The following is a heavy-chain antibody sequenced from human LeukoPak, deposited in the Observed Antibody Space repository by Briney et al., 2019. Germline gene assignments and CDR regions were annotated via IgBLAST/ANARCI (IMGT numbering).Heavy chain of an antibody. CDR2: ISWNSGSI. CDR1: GFTFDDSA. Sequence: GRSLRLSCAASGFTFDDSAMNWVRQAPGKGLEWVAGISWNSGSIGFADSVKGRFTISRDNAKNSLYLQMNSLRPEDTALYYCAKVRGYNYGYFDYWGQGTLVTVSS. V-gene: IGHV3-9*01. D-gene: IGHD5-18*01. J-gene: IGHJ4*02. CDR3: AKVRGYNYGYFDY.